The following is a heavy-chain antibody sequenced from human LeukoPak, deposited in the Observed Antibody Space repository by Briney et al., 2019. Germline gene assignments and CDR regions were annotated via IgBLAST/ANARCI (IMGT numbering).Heavy chain of an antibody. D-gene: IGHD5-12*01. CDR1: GGSISSYY. CDR2: IYYSGST. Sequence: SETLSLTCTVSGGSISSYYWSWIRQPPGKGLEWLGYIYYSGSTNYNPSLKSRVTISVDTSKNQCSLKLSSVTAADTAVYYCARVSGYDWESFYDYWGQGTLVTVSS. V-gene: IGHV4-59*01. CDR3: ARVSGYDWESFYDY. J-gene: IGHJ4*02.